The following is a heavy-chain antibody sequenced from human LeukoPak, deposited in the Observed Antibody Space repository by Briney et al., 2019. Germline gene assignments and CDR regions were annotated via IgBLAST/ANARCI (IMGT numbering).Heavy chain of an antibody. Sequence: PGGSLRLSCAASGFTFSSYAMSWVRQAPGKGLEWVSVIGPDDGGIHYADSVKGRFTISRDNSKNTLYLQMNSLRADDTALYYCAKYCGGDCFRNFDSWGQGTLVTVSS. V-gene: IGHV3-23*01. D-gene: IGHD2-21*02. CDR3: AKYCGGDCFRNFDS. CDR1: GFTFSSYA. CDR2: IGPDDGGI. J-gene: IGHJ4*02.